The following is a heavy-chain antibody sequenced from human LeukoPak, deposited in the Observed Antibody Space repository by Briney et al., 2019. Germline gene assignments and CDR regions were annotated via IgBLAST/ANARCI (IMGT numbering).Heavy chain of an antibody. CDR2: INHSGST. Sequence: SETLSLTCAVYGGSFSGYYWSWIRQPPGKGLEWIGEINHSGSTNYNPSLKSRVTISVDTSKNQFSLKLNSVTAADTAVYYCARVSWPPGGSWYYFDYWGRGTLVTVSS. CDR3: ARVSWPPGGSWYYFDY. D-gene: IGHD2-15*01. V-gene: IGHV4-34*01. CDR1: GGSFSGYY. J-gene: IGHJ4*02.